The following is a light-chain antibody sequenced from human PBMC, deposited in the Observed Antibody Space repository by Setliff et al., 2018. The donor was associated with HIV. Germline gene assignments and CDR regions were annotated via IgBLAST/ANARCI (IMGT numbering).Light chain of an antibody. Sequence: QSVLTQPPSVSGASGQRVTISCTGSSSNIGAGYNVHWYQQFPGTAPKLVIYGNNNRPSGVSNRFSGSKSGNTASLTISGLQAEDEADYFCVSYTSSSTSHVVFGGGTQLT. CDR2: GNN. V-gene: IGLV1-40*01. CDR3: VSYTSSSTSHVV. CDR1: SSNIGAGYN. J-gene: IGLJ2*01.